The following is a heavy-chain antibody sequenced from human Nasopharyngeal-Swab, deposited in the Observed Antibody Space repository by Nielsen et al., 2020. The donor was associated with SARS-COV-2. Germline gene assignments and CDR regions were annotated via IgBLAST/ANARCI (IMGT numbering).Heavy chain of an antibody. CDR3: ARGGADDILTGPYYYYYYYMDV. D-gene: IGHD3-9*01. J-gene: IGHJ6*03. V-gene: IGHV1-69*10. CDR2: IIPILGIA. Sequence: WGRQAPGKGREWMGGIIPILGIANYAQKFQGRVTITADKSTSTAYMELSSLRSEDTAVYYCARGGADDILTGPYYYYYYYMDVWGKGTTVTVSS.